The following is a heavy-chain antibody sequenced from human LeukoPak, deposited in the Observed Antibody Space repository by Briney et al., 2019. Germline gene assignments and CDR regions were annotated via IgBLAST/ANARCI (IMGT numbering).Heavy chain of an antibody. J-gene: IGHJ4*02. V-gene: IGHV3-30*02. CDR2: IQYDGSYN. D-gene: IGHD1-26*01. CDR1: AFSFSTYG. CDR3: AKDFRVGARSFDY. Sequence: PGGSLRLSCEASAFSFSTYGMHWVRQAPGKGLEWVAFIQYDGSYNMYADSVKGRFTISRDNSNNMLYLQMNSLRTEDTAVYFYAKDFRVGARSFDYWGQGTLVTVSS.